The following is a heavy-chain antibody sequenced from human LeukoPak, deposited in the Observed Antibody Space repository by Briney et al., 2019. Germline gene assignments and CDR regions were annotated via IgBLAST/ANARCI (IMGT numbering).Heavy chain of an antibody. Sequence: ASVKVSCKASGYTFTGYYMHWVRQAPGQGLEWMGWINPNSGGTNYAQKLQGRVTMTTDTSTSTAYMELRSLRSDDTAVYYCATAGIAVAGSVDYYYYGMDVWGQGTTVTVSS. CDR3: ATAGIAVAGSVDYYYYGMDV. CDR1: GYTFTGYY. V-gene: IGHV1-2*02. J-gene: IGHJ6*02. CDR2: INPNSGGT. D-gene: IGHD6-19*01.